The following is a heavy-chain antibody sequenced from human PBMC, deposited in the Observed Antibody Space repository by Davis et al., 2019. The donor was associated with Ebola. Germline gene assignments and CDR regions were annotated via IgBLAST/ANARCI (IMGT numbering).Heavy chain of an antibody. D-gene: IGHD1-14*01. Sequence: GESLKISCAASGFTFSSYGMHWVRQAPGKGLEWVAVIWYDGSNKYYADSVKGRFTISRDNAKNSLYLQMNSLRAEDTAVYYCARAQTRFAGFDYWGQRTLVTVSS. CDR2: IWYDGSNK. CDR1: GFTFSSYG. J-gene: IGHJ4*02. V-gene: IGHV3-33*03. CDR3: ARAQTRFAGFDY.